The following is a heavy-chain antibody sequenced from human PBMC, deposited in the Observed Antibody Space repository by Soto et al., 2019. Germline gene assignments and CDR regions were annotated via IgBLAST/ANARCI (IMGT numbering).Heavy chain of an antibody. CDR2: IPYDGGNT. CDR1: GFSFTTYS. D-gene: IGHD6-19*01. Sequence: QVQLVESGGGVVQPGRSLRLSCAASGFSFTTYSMHWVRQAPGKGLEWVAVIPYDGGNTYYADSVKGRFTISGDNSKNTLFLQMDSLKPEDTAVYYCARQWLVYFDYWGQGTLVTVSS. CDR3: ARQWLVYFDY. J-gene: IGHJ4*02. V-gene: IGHV3-30-3*01.